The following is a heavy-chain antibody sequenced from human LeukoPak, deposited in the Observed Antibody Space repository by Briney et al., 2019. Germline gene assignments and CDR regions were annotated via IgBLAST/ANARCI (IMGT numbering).Heavy chain of an antibody. V-gene: IGHV4-4*02. CDR1: GGSISSSNW. CDR2: IYHSGST. J-gene: IGHJ3*01. CDR3: ASQDSIVVGKNAFDL. D-gene: IGHD2-15*01. Sequence: SETLSLTCAVSGGSISSSNWWSWVRQPPGKGLEWIGEIYHSGSTNYNPSLKSRVTISVDKSKNQFSLKLSSVTAADTAVYYCASQDSIVVGKNAFDLWGQGTMVTVSS.